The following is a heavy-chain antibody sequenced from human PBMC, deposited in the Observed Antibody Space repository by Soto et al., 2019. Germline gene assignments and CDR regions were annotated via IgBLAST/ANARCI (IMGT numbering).Heavy chain of an antibody. D-gene: IGHD3-10*01. CDR2: IYYSGST. V-gene: IGHV4-59*08. J-gene: IGHJ4*02. CDR3: ARLLGEGTKYYFDS. CDR1: GGSISSYY. Sequence: QVQLQESGPGLVKPSETLSLTCTVSGGSISSYYWSWIRQPPGKGLEWIGYIYYSGSTNYNPSLKSRVTXXAXTXXNQFSLKLSSVTAADTAVYYCARLLGEGTKYYFDSWGQGTLVTVSS.